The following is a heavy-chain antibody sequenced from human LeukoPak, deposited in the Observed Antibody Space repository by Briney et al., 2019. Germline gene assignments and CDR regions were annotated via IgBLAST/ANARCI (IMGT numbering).Heavy chain of an antibody. J-gene: IGHJ4*02. D-gene: IGHD1-26*01. CDR2: IYYSGST. Sequence: PSETLSLTCTVSGGSISSSSYYWGWIRQPPGKGLEWIGSIYYSGSTYHTPSVKSRVTISVDTSKNPFSLKLSPVTAADTAVYCCARVGGGVSGSFDYWGEGTLVTVSS. V-gene: IGHV4-39*07. CDR3: ARVGGGVSGSFDY. CDR1: GGSISSSSYY.